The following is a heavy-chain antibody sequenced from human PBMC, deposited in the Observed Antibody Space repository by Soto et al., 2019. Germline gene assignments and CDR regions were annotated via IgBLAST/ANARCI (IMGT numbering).Heavy chain of an antibody. CDR2: IMPIIGTA. V-gene: IGHV1-69*01. D-gene: IGHD3-10*01. Sequence: QVQLVQSGAEVKKPGSSVKVSCKASGGTFSSHVFNWVRQAPGQGLEWMGGIMPIIGTANYAQKFQGRVTITADEYTSTAYVELSSLRSEDTAVYYCARDLEFRDGNISHLDYWGQGTLVTVSS. J-gene: IGHJ4*02. CDR3: ARDLEFRDGNISHLDY. CDR1: GGTFSSHV.